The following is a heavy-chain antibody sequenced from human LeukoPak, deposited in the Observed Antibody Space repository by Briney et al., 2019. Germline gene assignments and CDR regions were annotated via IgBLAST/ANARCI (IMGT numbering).Heavy chain of an antibody. V-gene: IGHV4-38-2*02. CDR1: GYSITSGYY. CDR2: IYHSGNT. J-gene: IGHJ4*02. Sequence: SETLSLTCTVSGYSITSGYYWAWIRQSPGKGLEWIGSIYHSGNTYYNPSLKSRVIILVDTSKNQFSLQLGSVTPTDTAVYYCARAGYCSGVSCYSAVPGKYWGQGALVTVSS. D-gene: IGHD2-15*01. CDR3: ARAGYCSGVSCYSAVPGKY.